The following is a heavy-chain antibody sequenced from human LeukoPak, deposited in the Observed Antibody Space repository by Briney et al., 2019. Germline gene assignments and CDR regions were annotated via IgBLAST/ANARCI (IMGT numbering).Heavy chain of an antibody. CDR1: GYTFTSYG. Sequence: ASVKVSCKASGYTFTSYGISWVRQAPGQGLEWMGWISAYNGNTNYAQKFQGRVTMTEDTSTDTAYMELSSLRSEDTAVYYCATGEGSSWFFLDYWGQGTLVTVSS. J-gene: IGHJ4*02. CDR3: ATGEGSSWFFLDY. V-gene: IGHV1-18*01. CDR2: ISAYNGNT. D-gene: IGHD6-13*01.